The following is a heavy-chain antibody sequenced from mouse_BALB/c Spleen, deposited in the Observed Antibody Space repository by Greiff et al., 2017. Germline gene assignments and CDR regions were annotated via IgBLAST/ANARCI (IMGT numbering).Heavy chain of an antibody. D-gene: IGHD1-1*02. CDR3: TRLYGYDAMDY. CDR1: GYAFSSYW. J-gene: IGHJ4*01. CDR2: IYPGDGDT. V-gene: IGHV1-80*01. Sequence: QVQLQQSGAELVRPGSSVKISCKASGYAFSSYWMNWVKQRPGQGLEWIGQIYPGDGDTNYNGKFKSKATLTVDKSSSTAYMQLSSLTSEDSAVYYCTRLYGYDAMDYWGQGTSVTVSS.